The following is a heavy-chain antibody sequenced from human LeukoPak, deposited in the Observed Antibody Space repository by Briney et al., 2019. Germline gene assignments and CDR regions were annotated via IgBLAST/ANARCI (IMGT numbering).Heavy chain of an antibody. CDR2: IFHSGST. CDR1: GYSISSGYY. CDR3: ARASGSYGSGSYYYYGMDV. D-gene: IGHD3-10*01. Sequence: SETLSLTCAVSGYSISSGYYWGWIRQPPGKGLEWIGSIFHSGSTYYNPSLKNRVNMSVDTSKNQIPLKLSSGTAADTAVYYCARASGSYGSGSYYYYGMDVWGKGTAVSVFS. V-gene: IGHV4-38-2*01. J-gene: IGHJ6*04.